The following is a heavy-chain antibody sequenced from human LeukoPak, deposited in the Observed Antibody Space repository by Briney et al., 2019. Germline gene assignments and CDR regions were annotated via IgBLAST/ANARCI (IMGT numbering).Heavy chain of an antibody. CDR2: IYYSGST. V-gene: IGHV4-59*01. CDR1: GGSISSYY. J-gene: IGHJ4*02. Sequence: PSETLSLTCTVAGGSISSYYWSWIRQPPGKGLEWIGYIYYSGSTNYNPSLKSRVTISVDTSKNQLSLKLSSVTAADTAVYYCAREDDSSGYPITDWGQGTLVTVSS. CDR3: AREDDSSGYPITD. D-gene: IGHD3-22*01.